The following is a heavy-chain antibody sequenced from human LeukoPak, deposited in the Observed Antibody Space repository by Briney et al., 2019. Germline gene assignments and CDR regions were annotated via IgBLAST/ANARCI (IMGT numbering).Heavy chain of an antibody. J-gene: IGHJ4*02. CDR2: INHSGST. V-gene: IGHV4-34*01. D-gene: IGHD3-16*01. CDR3: ARYGDDYVWGSYYRRFDY. CDR1: GGSFSGYY. Sequence: SETLSLTCAVYGGSFSGYYWSWIRQPPGKGLEWIGEINHSGSTNYNPSLKSRVTISVDTSKDQFSLKLSSVTAADTAVYYCARYGDDYVWGSYYRRFDYWGQGTLVTVSS.